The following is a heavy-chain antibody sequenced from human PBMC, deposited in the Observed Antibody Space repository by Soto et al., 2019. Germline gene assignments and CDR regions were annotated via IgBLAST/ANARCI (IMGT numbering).Heavy chain of an antibody. Sequence: QVQLVQSGAEVKKPGASVKVSCKASGYTFTSYGISWVRQAPGQGLEWMGWISAYNGNTNYAQKLQGRGTMTTDTSTSTAYMELRSLRSDDTAVYYCAGSAAYCSSTSCPRAAFDYWGQGTLVTVSS. V-gene: IGHV1-18*01. CDR2: ISAYNGNT. J-gene: IGHJ4*02. D-gene: IGHD2-2*01. CDR1: GYTFTSYG. CDR3: AGSAAYCSSTSCPRAAFDY.